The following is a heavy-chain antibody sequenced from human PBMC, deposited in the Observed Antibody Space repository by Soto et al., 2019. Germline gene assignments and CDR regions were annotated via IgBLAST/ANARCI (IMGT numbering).Heavy chain of an antibody. CDR1: GGTFSSYA. CDR3: ARVSSGWSLSYYYYGMDV. CDR2: IIPIFGTA. D-gene: IGHD6-19*01. J-gene: IGHJ6*02. Sequence: SVKVSCKASGGTFSSYAISWVRQAPGQGLEWMGGIIPIFGTANYAQKFQGRVTITADKSTSTAYMELSSLRSEDTAVYYCARVSSGWSLSYYYYGMDVWGQGTTVTVSS. V-gene: IGHV1-69*06.